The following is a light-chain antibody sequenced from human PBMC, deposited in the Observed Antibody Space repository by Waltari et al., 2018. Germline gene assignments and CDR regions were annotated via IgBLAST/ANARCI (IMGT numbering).Light chain of an antibody. J-gene: IGKJ4*01. CDR1: QSVSSS. V-gene: IGKV3-11*01. CDR2: DAS. CDR3: QQRSSWPLT. Sequence: EIVMTQSPATLSVSPGERATLPCRASQSVSSSLAWYQQRPGQAPRLLIYDASNRATGIPARFSGSGSGTDFTLTISSLEPEDFAVYYCQQRSSWPLTFGGGTKVEVK.